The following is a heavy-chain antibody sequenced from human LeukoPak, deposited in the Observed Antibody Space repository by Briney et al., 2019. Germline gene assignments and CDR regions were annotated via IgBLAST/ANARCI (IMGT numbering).Heavy chain of an antibody. CDR2: SHGSDDNT. CDR3: AKDLLRWSFDY. J-gene: IGHJ4*02. Sequence: GGSLRLSCAASGFTFSSNAMTWVRQAPGMGLEWVSASHGSDDNTHVADSVKGRFTISRDKSKNTLYLQMNSLRSDDTAVYYCAKDLLRWSFDYGGQGTLVTVSS. V-gene: IGHV3-23*01. D-gene: IGHD4-23*01. CDR1: GFTFSSNA.